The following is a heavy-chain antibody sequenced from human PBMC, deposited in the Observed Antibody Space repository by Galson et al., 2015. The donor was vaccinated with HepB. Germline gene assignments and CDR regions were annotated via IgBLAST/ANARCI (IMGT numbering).Heavy chain of an antibody. J-gene: IGHJ5*02. Sequence: SVKVSCKVSGYTLTELSMHWVRQAPGKGLEWMGGFDPEDGETIYAQKSQGRVTMTEDTSTDTAYMELSSLRSEDTAVYYCATDTRRFGGRGFDPWGQGTLVTVSS. V-gene: IGHV1-24*01. CDR2: FDPEDGET. CDR1: GYTLTELS. CDR3: ATDTRRFGGRGFDP. D-gene: IGHD3-10*01.